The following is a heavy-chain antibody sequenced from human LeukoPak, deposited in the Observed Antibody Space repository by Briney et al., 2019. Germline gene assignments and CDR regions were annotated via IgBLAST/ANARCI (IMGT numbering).Heavy chain of an antibody. J-gene: IGHJ5*02. CDR3: ARTTMNRGGLDP. CDR1: EYRFLSYW. V-gene: IGHV5-51*01. Sequence: GESLKISCQGSEYRFLSYWIAWVRQKPGKGLEWMGIIYPGDSETRYSPSFQGQVTFSVDKSTSTAYLHWSSMNVSDTAIYYCARTTMNRGGLDPWGQGTLVTVSS. D-gene: IGHD3-16*01. CDR2: IYPGDSET.